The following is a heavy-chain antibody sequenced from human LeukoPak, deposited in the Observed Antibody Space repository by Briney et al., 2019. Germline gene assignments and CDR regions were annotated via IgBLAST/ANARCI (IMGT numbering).Heavy chain of an antibody. V-gene: IGHV1-69*13. CDR2: IIPIFGTA. D-gene: IGHD3-10*01. J-gene: IGHJ6*03. Sequence: SVKVSCKASGYTFTSYAISWVRQAPGQGLEWMGGIIPIFGTANYAQKFQGRVTITADESTSTAYMELSSLRSEDTAVYYCARAGYYGSGEEGYYYYYMDVWGKGTTVTVSS. CDR3: ARAGYYGSGEEGYYYYYMDV. CDR1: GYTFTSYA.